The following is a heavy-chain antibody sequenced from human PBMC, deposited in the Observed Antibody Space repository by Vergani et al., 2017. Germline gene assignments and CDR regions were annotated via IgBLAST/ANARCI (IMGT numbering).Heavy chain of an antibody. CDR2: ISYDGSNK. Sequence: QVQLVESGGGVVQPGRSLRLSCAASGFTFSSYAMHWVRQAPGKGLEWVAVISYDGSNKYYADSVKGRFTISRDNSKNSLYLQMNSLRAEDTAVYYCARDAAAGYYYGMDVWGQGTTVTVSS. J-gene: IGHJ6*02. V-gene: IGHV3-30-3*01. D-gene: IGHD6-25*01. CDR3: ARDAAAGYYYGMDV. CDR1: GFTFSSYA.